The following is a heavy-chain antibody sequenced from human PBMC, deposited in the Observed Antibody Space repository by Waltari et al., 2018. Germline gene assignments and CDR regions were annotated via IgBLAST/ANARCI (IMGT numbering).Heavy chain of an antibody. CDR2: IRHRGNN. V-gene: IGHV4-4*02. J-gene: IGHJ4*02. D-gene: IGHD6-19*01. CDR1: GGSITSTW. Sequence: QVHLEESGPRLVKTSETLSLTCAVSGGSITSTWWSWVRQPPGKGLEWFGEIRHRGNNYYNPALKSRVTISTDNFKNQVSLRLDSTAAADTALYFCASHVSEAGTRGFDNWGQGVLVTVSS. CDR3: ASHVSEAGTRGFDN.